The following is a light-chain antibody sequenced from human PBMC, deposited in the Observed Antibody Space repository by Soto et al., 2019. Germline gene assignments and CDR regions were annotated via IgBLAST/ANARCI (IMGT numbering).Light chain of an antibody. CDR2: DAS. V-gene: IGKV1-13*02. CDR3: QQFNIYPLT. J-gene: IGKJ4*01. CDR1: QGISSA. Sequence: AIQLTQSPSSLSAPVGDRVTITCRASQGISSALAWYQQKPGKAPKLLIYDASSLESGVPSRFSGSGSGTDFTLTSSSLQPEDFATCYCQQFNIYPLTFGGATTVEIK.